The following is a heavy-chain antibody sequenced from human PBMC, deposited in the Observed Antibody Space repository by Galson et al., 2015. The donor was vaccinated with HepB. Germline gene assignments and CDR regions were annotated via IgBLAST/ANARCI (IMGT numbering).Heavy chain of an antibody. V-gene: IGHV3-30*04. D-gene: IGHD5-24*01. CDR2: ISYDGSNK. J-gene: IGHJ4*02. CDR1: GFAFSSYA. Sequence: SLRLSCAASGFAFSSYAMHWVRQAPGKGLEWVAVISYDGSNKYYADSVKGRFTISRDNSKNTLYLQMNSLRAEDTAVYYCARDGGRWLQLGLFDYWGQGTLVTVSS. CDR3: ARDGGRWLQLGLFDY.